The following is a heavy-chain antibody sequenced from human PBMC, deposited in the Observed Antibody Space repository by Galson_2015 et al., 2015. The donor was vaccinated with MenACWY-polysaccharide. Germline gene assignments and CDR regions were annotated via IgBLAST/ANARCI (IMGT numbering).Heavy chain of an antibody. D-gene: IGHD6-13*01. Sequence: SLRLSCAASGFTFSTYSMTWVRQAPGKGLEWVSYINGGSSTIYYADSVKGRFTISGDNAKNFLYLQMNSLRDDDTAVYYCARDNGIAGADDYWGQGTLVTVSS. CDR1: GFTFSTYS. CDR2: INGGSSTI. J-gene: IGHJ4*02. CDR3: ARDNGIAGADDY. V-gene: IGHV3-48*02.